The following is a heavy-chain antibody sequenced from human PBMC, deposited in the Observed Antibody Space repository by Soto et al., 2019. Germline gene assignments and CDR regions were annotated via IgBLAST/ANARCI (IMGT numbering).Heavy chain of an antibody. D-gene: IGHD3-10*01. Sequence: ASETLSLTCTVSGGAINGYYWSWIRQPPGKGLEYIGFIRYSGSTKYNPSLKSRVTISVDTSKNQFSLRLSSVTAADTAIYYCARHYGSGTYPLDYWGRGTLVTVSS. V-gene: IGHV4-59*01. CDR1: GGAINGYY. CDR2: IRYSGST. CDR3: ARHYGSGTYPLDY. J-gene: IGHJ4*02.